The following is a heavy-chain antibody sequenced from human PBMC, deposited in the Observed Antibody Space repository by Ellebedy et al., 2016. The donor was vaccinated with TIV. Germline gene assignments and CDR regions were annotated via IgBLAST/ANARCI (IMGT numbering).Heavy chain of an antibody. CDR1: GFTFSNYA. CDR2: TSGGGATT. CDR3: TKRGVGWAAFDI. J-gene: IGHJ3*02. Sequence: GESLKISCAASGFTFSNYAMSWVRQAPGKGLEWVSGTSGGGATTYYADSVKGRFTISRDNSQDTVHLQMNSLRAEDTAVYYCTKRGVGWAAFDIWGPGTMVTVSS. D-gene: IGHD6-19*01. V-gene: IGHV3-23*01.